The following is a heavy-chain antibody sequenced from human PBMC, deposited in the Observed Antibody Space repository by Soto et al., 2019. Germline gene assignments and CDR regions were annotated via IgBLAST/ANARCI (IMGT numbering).Heavy chain of an antibody. Sequence: GGSLRLSCAAAGFTFSSYSMNWVRQAPGKGLEWVSSISSSSSYIYYADSVKGRFTISTDNAKNPLYLQMNSLRAEDTAVYYCARDISKLTHCGQGPLVTVPS. CDR1: GFTFSSYS. J-gene: IGHJ4*02. D-gene: IGHD3-16*01. CDR2: ISSSSSYI. CDR3: ARDISKLTH. V-gene: IGHV3-21*01.